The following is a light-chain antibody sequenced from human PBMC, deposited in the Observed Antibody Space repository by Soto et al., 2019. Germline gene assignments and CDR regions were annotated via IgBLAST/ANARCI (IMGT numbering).Light chain of an antibody. Sequence: EIVLTQSPGTLSLSPGERATLSCRASQSISSTFLAWYQQKPGQAPRLLIFGVSNRATGISDRFSGSGSGTDFTLTISRLEPEDFAVYYCGQFVSSPPRTFGQGTKV. V-gene: IGKV3-20*01. J-gene: IGKJ1*01. CDR1: QSISSTF. CDR3: GQFVSSPPRT. CDR2: GVS.